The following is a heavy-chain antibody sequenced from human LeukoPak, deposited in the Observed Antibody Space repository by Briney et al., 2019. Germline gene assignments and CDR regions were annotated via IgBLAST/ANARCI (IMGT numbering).Heavy chain of an antibody. CDR2: IDNDGTDT. D-gene: IGHD5-12*01. CDR3: ARGGFSHGFDI. CDR1: GFTYNSYW. J-gene: IGHJ3*02. V-gene: IGHV3-74*01. Sequence: GASLRLSCGASGFTYNSYWFHWVRQAPGKGLVWVSRIDNDGTDTIYADSVKGRFAISRDNAKNTLYLQMDSLRAEDTAVYYCARGGFSHGFDIWGQGTMVTVSS.